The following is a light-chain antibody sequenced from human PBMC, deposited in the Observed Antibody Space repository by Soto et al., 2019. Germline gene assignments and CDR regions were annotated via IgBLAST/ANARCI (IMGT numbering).Light chain of an antibody. J-gene: IGLJ1*01. CDR1: SSNIGDNP. CDR3: AAWDDSFKAL. CDR2: IND. Sequence: QSVLTQPPSASGTPGQRITISCSGSSSNIGDNPVNWYQQLPGAAPKLLIYINDQRPSGVPDRFSGSKSGTSASLAISGLQPEDEADYYCAAWDDSFKALFGTGTKVTVL. V-gene: IGLV1-44*01.